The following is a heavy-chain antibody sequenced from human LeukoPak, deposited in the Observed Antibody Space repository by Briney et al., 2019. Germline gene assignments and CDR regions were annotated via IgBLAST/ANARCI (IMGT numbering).Heavy chain of an antibody. CDR2: IHYSGST. CDR1: GGSTSSYY. CDR3: ARHPISGNYDFWSGYPLFDY. J-gene: IGHJ4*02. V-gene: IGHV4-59*01. D-gene: IGHD3-3*01. Sequence: SETLSLTCTVSGGSTSSYYWSWIRQPPGKGLEWIGYIHYSGSTNYNPSLKSRVTILVDMSKNQFSLNLTSVTAADTAVYYCARHPISGNYDFWSGYPLFDYWGQGTLVTVSS.